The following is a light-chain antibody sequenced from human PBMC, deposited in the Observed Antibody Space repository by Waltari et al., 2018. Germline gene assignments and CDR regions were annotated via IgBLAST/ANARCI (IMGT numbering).Light chain of an antibody. CDR2: DVN. CDR3: CSFTRSSTWV. V-gene: IGLV2-14*03. J-gene: IGLJ3*02. Sequence: QSALTQHASVYGSPGQSITISCTGSSSDVGGYNYVSWYQQHTGKAPKLMIFDVNNRASGVSNRFSGSKSGNTASLTISGLQVEDEAEYYCCSFTRSSTWVFGGGTKLTVL. CDR1: SSDVGGYNY.